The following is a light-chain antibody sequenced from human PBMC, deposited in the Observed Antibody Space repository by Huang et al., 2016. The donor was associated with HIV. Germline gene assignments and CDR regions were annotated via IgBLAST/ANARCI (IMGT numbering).Light chain of an antibody. J-gene: IGKJ1*01. CDR2: KAS. CDR3: QQYNSYSWT. CDR1: QSISSW. V-gene: IGKV1-5*03. Sequence: DIQMTQSPSTLSASVGDRVTITCRASQSISSWLAWYQQKPGKAPKLLIYKASSLESWVPSRFSGSVSGTEFTLTISSLQPDDFATYYCQQYNSYSWTFGQGTKVEIK.